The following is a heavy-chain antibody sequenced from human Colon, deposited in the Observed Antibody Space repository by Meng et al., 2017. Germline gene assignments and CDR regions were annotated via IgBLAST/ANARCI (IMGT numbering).Heavy chain of an antibody. D-gene: IGHD5-18*01. J-gene: IGHJ5*02. Sequence: LCESVVGLLQPRGAVSLACDASGFAFSSYHMTWVRQTPGKGLDWVSGISSSGNRTYYADSVKGRFTISRDNSKNTLYLQLNSLRAEDTAIYYCAKPWMQLWLPDRWGQGTLVTVSS. CDR3: AKPWMQLWLPDR. CDR2: ISSSGNRT. CDR1: GFAFSSYH. V-gene: IGHV3-23*01.